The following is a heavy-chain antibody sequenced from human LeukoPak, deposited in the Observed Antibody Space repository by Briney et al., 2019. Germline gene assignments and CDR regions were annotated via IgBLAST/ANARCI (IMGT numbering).Heavy chain of an antibody. CDR2: IIPIFGTA. Sequence: SVKVSCKPSGYTFTGYYLHWVRQAPGQGLEWMGGIIPIFGTANYAQKFQGRVTITTDESTSTAYMELSSLRSEDTAVYYCARASALDSSGYWFDPWGQGTLVTVSS. V-gene: IGHV1-69*05. J-gene: IGHJ5*02. CDR3: ARASALDSSGYWFDP. D-gene: IGHD3-22*01. CDR1: GYTFTGYY.